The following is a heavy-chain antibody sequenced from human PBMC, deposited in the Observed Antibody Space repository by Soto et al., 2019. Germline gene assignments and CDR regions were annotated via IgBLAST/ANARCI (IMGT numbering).Heavy chain of an antibody. V-gene: IGHV1-69*12. CDR2: IIPLFGTT. Sequence: QVQLVQSGAEVKKPGSSVKVSCKVSGGPFSSDTLSWVRQAPGQGPEWMGEIIPLFGTTNYVQGFQGRLTIAADVSTNAAYMELSSLRSEDTALYYCVRDSIAASGFDSWGQGTLVTGS. J-gene: IGHJ4*02. CDR3: VRDSIAASGFDS. D-gene: IGHD6-13*01. CDR1: GGPFSSDT.